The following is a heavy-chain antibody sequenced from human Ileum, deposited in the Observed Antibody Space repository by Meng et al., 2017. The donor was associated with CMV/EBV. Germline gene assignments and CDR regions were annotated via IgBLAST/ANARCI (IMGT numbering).Heavy chain of an antibody. J-gene: IGHJ4*02. CDR2: LNQDGSGE. CDR1: GFTFTNYW. V-gene: IGHV3-7*01. Sequence: GESLKISCVASGFTFTNYWMTWVRQAPGKGLEYVANLNQDGSGEFYVDSVKGRFTISRDNVKNSLYLQMNSLRAEDTAVYYCVQELLGWGQGTLVTVSS. D-gene: IGHD2-21*01. CDR3: VQELLG.